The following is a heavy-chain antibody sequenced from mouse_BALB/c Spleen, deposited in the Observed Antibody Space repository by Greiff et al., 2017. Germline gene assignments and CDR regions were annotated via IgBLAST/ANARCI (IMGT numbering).Heavy chain of an antibody. CDR1: GDSITSGY. V-gene: IGHV3-8*02. D-gene: IGHD4-1*01. Sequence: EVNLVESGPRLAKPSQTLSLTCSVTGDSITSGYWNWIRKFPGNKLEYMGYISYSGSTYYNPSLKSGISITRDTSKNQYYLQLNSVTTEDTATYYCARGWDGFAYWGQGTLVTVSA. CDR2: ISYSGST. J-gene: IGHJ3*01. CDR3: ARGWDGFAY.